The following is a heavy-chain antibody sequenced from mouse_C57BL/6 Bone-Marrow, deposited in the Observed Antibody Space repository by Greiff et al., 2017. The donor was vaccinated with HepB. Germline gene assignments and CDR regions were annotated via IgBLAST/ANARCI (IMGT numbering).Heavy chain of an antibody. D-gene: IGHD3-2*02. V-gene: IGHV5-16*01. Sequence: EVQLVESEGGLVQPGSSMKLSCTASGFTFSDYYMAWVRQVPEKGLEWVANINYDGSSTYYLDSLKSRFIISRDNAKNILYLQMSSLKSEDTATYYCTREVDSSGFYAMDYWAQGTSVTVSS. CDR2: INYDGSST. J-gene: IGHJ4*01. CDR3: TREVDSSGFYAMDY. CDR1: GFTFSDYY.